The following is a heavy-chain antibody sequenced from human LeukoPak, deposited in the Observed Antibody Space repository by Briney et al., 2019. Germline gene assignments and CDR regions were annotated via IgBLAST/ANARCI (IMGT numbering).Heavy chain of an antibody. D-gene: IGHD6-13*01. CDR1: GFTFSSYA. Sequence: GRSLRLSCVASGFTFSSYAMHWVRQAPGKGLEWVAVVSYDGSSKYYADSVKGRFTISRDNSKNAVYLQMNSLRAEDTAVYYCARDLSWYFFDYWGQGTLVTVSS. V-gene: IGHV3-30-3*01. CDR3: ARDLSWYFFDY. CDR2: VSYDGSSK. J-gene: IGHJ4*02.